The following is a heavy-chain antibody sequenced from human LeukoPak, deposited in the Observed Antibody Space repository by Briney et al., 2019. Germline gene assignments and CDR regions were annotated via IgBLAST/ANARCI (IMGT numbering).Heavy chain of an antibody. CDR2: IKSKTDGGTI. CDR3: TTNYYGSGSDIFDY. D-gene: IGHD3-10*01. CDR1: DFTFSNAW. Sequence: PGGSLRLSCAVSDFTFSNAWMNWVRQAPGKGLEWVGRIKSKTDGGTIDYAAPVKGRLTISRDDSKNTLYLQMNSLKTEDTAVYYCTTNYYGSGSDIFDYWGQGTLVTVSS. V-gene: IGHV3-15*07. J-gene: IGHJ4*02.